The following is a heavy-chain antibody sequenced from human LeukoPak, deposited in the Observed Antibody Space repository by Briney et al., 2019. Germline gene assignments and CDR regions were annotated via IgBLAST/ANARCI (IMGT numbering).Heavy chain of an antibody. D-gene: IGHD1-14*01. V-gene: IGHV3-33*01. J-gene: IGHJ4*02. CDR1: GFTFSSYG. Sequence: SGRSLRLSCAASGFTFSSYGMHWVRQAPGKGLEWVAVIWYDGSNKYYADSVKGRFTISRDNSKNTLYLEMNSLSPDDTAVYYCARGVEPLAANTLAYWGQGTLVTVSS. CDR2: IWYDGSNK. CDR3: ARGVEPLAANTLAY.